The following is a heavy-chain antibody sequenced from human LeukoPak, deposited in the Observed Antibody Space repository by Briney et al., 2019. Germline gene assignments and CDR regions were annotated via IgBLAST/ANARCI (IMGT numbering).Heavy chain of an antibody. J-gene: IGHJ4*02. CDR1: GFTFRSHA. CDR3: AKSSYYDTSGSYREYYFDY. CDR2: IYENGGTT. D-gene: IGHD3-22*01. V-gene: IGHV3-23*01. Sequence: PGGSLRLSCVGSGFTFRSHAMSRVRQAPEKGLEFVSGIYENGGTTYYADSVKGRFTISRDNSKNTLYLQMNSLRAEDTALYYCAKSSYYDTSGSYREYYFDYWGQGALVTVSS.